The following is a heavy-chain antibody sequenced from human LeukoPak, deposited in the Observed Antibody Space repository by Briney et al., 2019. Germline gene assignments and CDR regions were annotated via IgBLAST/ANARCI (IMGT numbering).Heavy chain of an antibody. CDR2: IIPIFGTA. D-gene: IGHD6-13*01. V-gene: IGHV1-69*01. J-gene: IGHJ4*02. CDR1: GGTFSSYA. Sequence: SVKVSCKASGGTFSSYAISWVRQAPGQGLEWMGGIIPIFGTANYAQKFQGRVTITADESTSTAYMELSSLRSEDMAVYYCAARIAAAGTGVDYWGQGTLVTVSS. CDR3: AARIAAAGTGVDY.